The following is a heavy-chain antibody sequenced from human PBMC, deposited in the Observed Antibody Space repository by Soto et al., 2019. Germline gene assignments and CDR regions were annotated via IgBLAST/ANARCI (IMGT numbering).Heavy chain of an antibody. Sequence: GGSLRLSCAASGFTFSNFGMHWVRQAPGKGLEWVASISYDGNIKYSADSVKGRFTISRDNSKDTLYLQMNSLRAEDTAVYYCAKVGFSGSSTYYYYYGMDVWGQGTTVTVSS. V-gene: IGHV3-30*18. CDR1: GFTFSNFG. J-gene: IGHJ6*02. D-gene: IGHD1-26*01. CDR3: AKVGFSGSSTYYYYYGMDV. CDR2: ISYDGNIK.